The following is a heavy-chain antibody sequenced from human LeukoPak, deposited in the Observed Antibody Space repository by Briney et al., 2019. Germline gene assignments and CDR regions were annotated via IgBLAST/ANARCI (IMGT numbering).Heavy chain of an antibody. CDR2: INHSGET. V-gene: IGHV4-34*01. J-gene: IGHJ4*02. D-gene: IGHD3-22*01. CDR3: ARGRYDNSGYYYSQSYYFDF. Sequence: SETLSLTCAVYGGSFSGYYWSWIRQSPGKGLEWIGEINHSGETNYKSSLKSRVTLSVDTSKNQCSLKLNSVTAADTAVYYCARGRYDNSGYYYSQSYYFDFWGQGTLVTVSS. CDR1: GGSFSGYY.